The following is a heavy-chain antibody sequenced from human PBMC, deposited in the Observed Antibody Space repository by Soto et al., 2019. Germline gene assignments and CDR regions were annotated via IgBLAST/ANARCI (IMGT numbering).Heavy chain of an antibody. D-gene: IGHD2-2*01. CDR3: ARDGRLGHCISTSCSLMDV. J-gene: IGHJ6*02. CDR1: GGTFSSYA. V-gene: IGHV1-69*12. CDR2: IIPIFGTA. Sequence: QVQLVQSGAEVKKPGSSVKVSCKASGGTFSSYAISWVRQAPGQGLEWMGGIIPIFGTANYAQKFQGRVTITADEXXSXAXXELSSLRSEDTAVYYCARDGRLGHCISTSCSLMDVWGQGTTVTVSS.